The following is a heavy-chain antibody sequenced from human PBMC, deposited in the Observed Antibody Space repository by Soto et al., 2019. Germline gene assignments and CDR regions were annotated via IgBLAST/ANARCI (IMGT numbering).Heavy chain of an antibody. D-gene: IGHD3-10*01. CDR3: ARGLLWFGGNWFDP. CDR2: INHSGST. J-gene: IGHJ5*02. V-gene: IGHV4-34*01. Sequence: SESLSLTCALYGGSFSGYYRSWIRQPPGKGLEWIREINHSGSTNYNPSLKRRVTISVDTSKNQFSLKLSSVTAADTAVYYCARGLLWFGGNWFDPWGQGTLVTVSS. CDR1: GGSFSGYY.